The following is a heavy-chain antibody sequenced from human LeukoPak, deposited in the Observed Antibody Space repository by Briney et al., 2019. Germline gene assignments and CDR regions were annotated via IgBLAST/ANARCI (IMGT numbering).Heavy chain of an antibody. Sequence: SETLSLTCTVSGGSISSSSYYWGWIRQPPGKGLEWIGSIYYSGSTYYNPSLKSRVTISVDTSKNQFSLKLSSVTAADTPVYFCARTPDYGGETFFDYWGQGTLVTVSS. CDR2: IYYSGST. D-gene: IGHD4-23*01. J-gene: IGHJ4*02. CDR1: GGSISSSSYY. CDR3: ARTPDYGGETFFDY. V-gene: IGHV4-39*01.